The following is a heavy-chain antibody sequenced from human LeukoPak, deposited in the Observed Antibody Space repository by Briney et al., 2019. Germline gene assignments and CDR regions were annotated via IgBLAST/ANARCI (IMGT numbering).Heavy chain of an antibody. CDR3: ATDLYNWNRLSASRYAFDI. D-gene: IGHD1-1*01. V-gene: IGHV1-24*01. CDR1: GYTLTELS. Sequence: ASVKVSCKVSGYTLTELSMHWVRQAPGKGLEWMGGFDPGDGETIYAQKFQGRVTMTEDTSTDTAYMELSSLRSEDTAVYYCATDLYNWNRLSASRYAFDIWGQGTMVTVSS. CDR2: FDPGDGET. J-gene: IGHJ3*02.